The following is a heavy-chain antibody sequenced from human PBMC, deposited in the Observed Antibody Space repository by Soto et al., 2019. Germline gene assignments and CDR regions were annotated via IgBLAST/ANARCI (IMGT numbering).Heavy chain of an antibody. Sequence: QVQLVQSGAEVKKPGSSVKVSCKASGGTFSSYAISWVRQAPGQGLEWMGGIIPIFGTANYTQKFQGRVTIXXDXSXXTAYMELSSLRSEDTAVYYCARALTILSQDDAFDIWGQGTMVTVSS. CDR2: IIPIFGTA. D-gene: IGHD3-10*01. V-gene: IGHV1-69*12. CDR3: ARALTILSQDDAFDI. J-gene: IGHJ3*02. CDR1: GGTFSSYA.